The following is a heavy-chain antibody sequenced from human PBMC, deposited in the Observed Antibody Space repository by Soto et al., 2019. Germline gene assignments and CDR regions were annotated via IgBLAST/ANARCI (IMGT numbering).Heavy chain of an antibody. CDR2: ISSSSSYI. V-gene: IGHV3-21*01. J-gene: IGHJ6*02. CDR1: GFTFSSYS. Sequence: GGSLRLSCAASGFTFSSYSMNWVRQAPGKGLEWVSSISSSSSYIYYADSVKGRFTISKDNAKNSLFLQMNSLRAEDTAVFYCARDIRLGGSGYYYYGMDVWGQGTTVTVSS. D-gene: IGHD3-22*01. CDR3: ARDIRLGGSGYYYYGMDV.